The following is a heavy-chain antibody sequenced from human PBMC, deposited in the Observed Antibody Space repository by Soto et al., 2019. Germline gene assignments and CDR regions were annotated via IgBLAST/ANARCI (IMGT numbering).Heavy chain of an antibody. CDR3: AHDRTVVASTDGAFDI. D-gene: IGHD2-15*01. Sequence: QITFKESGPTLVKPTQTLTLTCTFSGLSLSTNGVGVGWIRQPPGKALEWLALIYWDNDKRYSPSLKSRLTIPQDTSKNPVVLSMTRMDPVDTGTYFCAHDRTVVASTDGAFDIWGQGTMVTVSS. CDR1: GLSLSTNGVG. V-gene: IGHV2-5*02. CDR2: IYWDNDK. J-gene: IGHJ3*02.